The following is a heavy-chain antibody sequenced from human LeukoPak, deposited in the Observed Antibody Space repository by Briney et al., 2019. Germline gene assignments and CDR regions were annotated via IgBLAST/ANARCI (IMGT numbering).Heavy chain of an antibody. CDR1: GFTFRSYG. CDR3: AKDAYSSFWTTDY. Sequence: GGSLRLSCAAPGFTFRSYGMHWVRQTPDKGLEWVAVMSYDGSNKYYADSVKGRFTISRDKSKNTLYLQMNSLRAEDTAVYYCAKDAYSSFWTTDYWGQGTLVTVSS. J-gene: IGHJ4*02. V-gene: IGHV3-30*18. D-gene: IGHD6-19*01. CDR2: MSYDGSNK.